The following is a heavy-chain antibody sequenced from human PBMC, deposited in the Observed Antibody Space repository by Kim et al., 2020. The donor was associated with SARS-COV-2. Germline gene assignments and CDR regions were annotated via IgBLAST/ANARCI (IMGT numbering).Heavy chain of an antibody. CDR3: AKDYYDSSGYFDY. V-gene: IGHV3-9*01. J-gene: IGHJ4*02. D-gene: IGHD3-22*01. Sequence: GGSLRLSCAASGFTFDDYAMHWVRQAPGKGLEWVSGISWNSGSIGYADSVKGRFTISRDNAKNSLYLQMNSLRAEDTALYYCAKDYYDSSGYFDYWGQGT. CDR1: GFTFDDYA. CDR2: ISWNSGSI.